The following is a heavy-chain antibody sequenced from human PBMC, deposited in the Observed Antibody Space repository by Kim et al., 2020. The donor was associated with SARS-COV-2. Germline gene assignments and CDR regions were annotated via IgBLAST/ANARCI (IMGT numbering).Heavy chain of an antibody. J-gene: IGHJ5*02. CDR2: ISSSSSYI. D-gene: IGHD2-2*01. Sequence: GGSLRLSCEASGFTFSSYSMNWVRQAPGKGLEWVSSISSSSSYIYYADSVKGRFTISRDNAKNSLYLQMNSLRAEDTAVYYCARGPLIVVVPAVMGSWFDPWGQGTMATVSS. CDR3: ARGPLIVVVPAVMGSWFDP. CDR1: GFTFSSYS. V-gene: IGHV3-21*01.